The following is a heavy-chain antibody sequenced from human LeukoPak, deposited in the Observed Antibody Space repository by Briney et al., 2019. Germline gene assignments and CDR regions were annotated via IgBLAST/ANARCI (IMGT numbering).Heavy chain of an antibody. CDR1: GGSISSYY. CDR3: ARDGQQLIRDHYYYYGMDV. CDR2: IYSSGST. J-gene: IGHJ6*02. D-gene: IGHD6-13*01. V-gene: IGHV4-4*07. Sequence: PSETLSLTCTVSGGSISSYYWSWIRQPAGKGLEWIGRIYSSGSTSYNPSLKSRVTMSVDTSKSQFSLKLSSVTAADTAVYYCARDGQQLIRDHYYYYGMDVWGQGTTVTVSS.